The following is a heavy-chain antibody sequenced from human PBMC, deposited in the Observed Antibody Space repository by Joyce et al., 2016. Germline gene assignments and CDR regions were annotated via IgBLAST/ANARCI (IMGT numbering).Heavy chain of an antibody. V-gene: IGHV3-74*01. CDR3: VRGISARPGGPNWFDP. J-gene: IGHJ5*02. CDR2: INTDGSST. D-gene: IGHD6-6*01. Sequence: EVQLVESGGGLVQPGGSLRLSCAASGFSFSGYWIHWVRQAPGKGLVWVSRINTDGSSTRFADSVKGRFTISRDNAKNTLYLQVNSLRAEDTAVYYCVRGISARPGGPNWFDPWGQGTLVTVSS. CDR1: GFSFSGYW.